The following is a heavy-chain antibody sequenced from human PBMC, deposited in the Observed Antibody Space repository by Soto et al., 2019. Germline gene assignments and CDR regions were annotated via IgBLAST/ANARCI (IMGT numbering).Heavy chain of an antibody. V-gene: IGHV6-1*01. Sequence: SQILSLICAISGDSVSCNSAPWSWMWRSPSRGLECLGRTYYRSKWYNDYAVSVKSRITINPDTSKNQFSLQLNSVTPEDTAVYYCARDHYFYHYGDFPIAPFDYWGQGTLVTVSA. CDR1: GDSVSCNSAP. D-gene: IGHD4-17*01. CDR2: TYYRSKWYN. J-gene: IGHJ4*02. CDR3: ARDHYFYHYGDFPIAPFDY.